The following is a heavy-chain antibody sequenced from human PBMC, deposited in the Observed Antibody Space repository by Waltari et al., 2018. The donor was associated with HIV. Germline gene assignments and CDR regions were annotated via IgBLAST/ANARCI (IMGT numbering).Heavy chain of an antibody. CDR1: GFTLCRYS. CDR3: ARDYSGTYADFDY. V-gene: IGHV3-48*01. Sequence: EVQLVESGGGLVQPGGSLSVSCAASGFTLCRYSMNWVRQAPGKGREGVSYISSSCSTIYYADSVRVRFTISRDNAKNSLYLQLNSLRAEDTAVYYCARDYSGTYADFDYWGQGTLVTVSS. J-gene: IGHJ4*02. D-gene: IGHD1-26*01. CDR2: ISSSCSTI.